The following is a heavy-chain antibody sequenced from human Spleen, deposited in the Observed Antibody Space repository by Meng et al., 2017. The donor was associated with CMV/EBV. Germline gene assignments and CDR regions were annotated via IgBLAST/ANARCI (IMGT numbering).Heavy chain of an antibody. CDR1: GVTFSNYG. V-gene: IGHV3-23*01. D-gene: IGHD2-2*02. J-gene: IGHJ4*02. CDR3: AKDMGGRFCSASSCYTALDQ. Sequence: GGSLRLSCAASGVTFSNYGMSWVRQAPGKGLEWVSGISGSGDITYYPDSVKGRFTISRDNSKNTLYLQINSLRAEDTAVYYCAKDMGGRFCSASSCYTALDQWGQGTLVTVSS. CDR2: ISGSGDIT.